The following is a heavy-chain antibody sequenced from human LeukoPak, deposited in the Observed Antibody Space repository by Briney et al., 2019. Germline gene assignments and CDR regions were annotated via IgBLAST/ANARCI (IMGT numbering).Heavy chain of an antibody. CDR1: SGSISSYY. CDR3: VRLSVVSPHRYFDL. V-gene: IGHV4-59*08. Sequence: PSETLSLTCTVSSGSISSYYWSWIRQPPGKGLEWIAYIYDTGNPNYNPSLRSRVTISVDTSKDQFSLRLTSVTAADTAVYYCVRLSVVSPHRYFDLWGRGTQVTVSS. CDR2: IYDTGNP. D-gene: IGHD2-21*01. J-gene: IGHJ2*01.